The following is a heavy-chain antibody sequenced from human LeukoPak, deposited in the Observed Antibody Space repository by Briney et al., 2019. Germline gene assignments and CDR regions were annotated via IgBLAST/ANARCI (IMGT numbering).Heavy chain of an antibody. V-gene: IGHV3-64*01. Sequence: PGGSLSLSCAATGFTFSSYAMHWVRQAAGKGLEYVSAISSNGGSTYYANSVKGRFTISRDNSKNTLYLQMGSLRAEDMAVYYCARVDRRSGSYLDYWGQGTLVTVSS. CDR2: ISSNGGST. D-gene: IGHD1-26*01. J-gene: IGHJ4*02. CDR1: GFTFSSYA. CDR3: ARVDRRSGSYLDY.